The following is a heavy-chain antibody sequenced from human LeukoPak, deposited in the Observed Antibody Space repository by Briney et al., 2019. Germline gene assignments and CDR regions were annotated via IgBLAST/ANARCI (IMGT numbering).Heavy chain of an antibody. J-gene: IGHJ4*02. CDR3: ARAYYYDSSGYYRYYFDY. D-gene: IGHD3-22*01. CDR1: GYTFTSYY. Sequence: APVTVSFKASGYTFTSYYMHWVRQAPGQGLEWMGIINPSGGSTSYAQKFQGRVTMTRDTSTSTVYMELSSLRSEDTAVYYCARAYYYDSSGYYRYYFDYWGQGTLVTVSS. V-gene: IGHV1-46*01. CDR2: INPSGGST.